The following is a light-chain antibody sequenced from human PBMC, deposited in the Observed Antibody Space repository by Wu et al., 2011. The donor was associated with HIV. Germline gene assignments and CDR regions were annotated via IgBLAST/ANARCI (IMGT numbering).Light chain of an antibody. V-gene: IGKV3-20*01. CDR3: QQYGSSPYS. CDR1: QWISSSY. Sequence: RASQWISSSYLAWYQHKPGHVSQTPHLWCIQQAHWHPRQGSVAVGSGTDFTLTISRLEPEDFAVYYCQQYGSSPYSFGQGTKLEIK. J-gene: IGKJ2*03. CDR2: CI.